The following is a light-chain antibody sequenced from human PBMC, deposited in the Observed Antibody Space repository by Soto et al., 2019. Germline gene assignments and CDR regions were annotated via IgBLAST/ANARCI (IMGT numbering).Light chain of an antibody. J-gene: IGKJ1*01. CDR3: QQYNSYSRT. Sequence: DIQMTQSPSTLSASLGDRVPITCRASQSISSWLAWYQQKPGKAPKLLIYDASSLESGVPSRFSGSGSGTEFTLTISSLQPDDFATYYCQQYNSYSRTFGQGTKVDI. V-gene: IGKV1-5*01. CDR1: QSISSW. CDR2: DAS.